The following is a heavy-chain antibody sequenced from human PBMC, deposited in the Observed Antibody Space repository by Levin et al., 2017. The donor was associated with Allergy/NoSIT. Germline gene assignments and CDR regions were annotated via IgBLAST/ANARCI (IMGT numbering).Heavy chain of an antibody. V-gene: IGHV3-23*01. Sequence: GGSLRLSCAASGFTFSSYAMSWVRQAPGKGLEWVSAISGSGGSTYYADSVKGRFTISRDNSKNTLYLQMNSLRAEDTAVYYCATFSSSWPDFDYWGQGTLVTVSS. CDR1: GFTFSSYA. D-gene: IGHD6-13*01. CDR2: ISGSGGST. CDR3: ATFSSSWPDFDY. J-gene: IGHJ4*02.